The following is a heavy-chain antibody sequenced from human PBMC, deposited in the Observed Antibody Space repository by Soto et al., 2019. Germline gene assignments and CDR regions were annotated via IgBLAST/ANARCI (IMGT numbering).Heavy chain of an antibody. CDR3: AHAYGGRSLY. Sequence: QITLKESGPTLVKPTQTLTLTCTFSGFSLTTDRVGVGWIRQPPGEALEWLAVIYWDDSKTYRPSLESRLTITKDTSKNQVARTMTNMDSLDTATYYCAHAYGGRSLYWGQGTLVTVSP. D-gene: IGHD1-26*01. CDR2: IYWDDSK. CDR1: GFSLTTDRVG. J-gene: IGHJ4*02. V-gene: IGHV2-5*02.